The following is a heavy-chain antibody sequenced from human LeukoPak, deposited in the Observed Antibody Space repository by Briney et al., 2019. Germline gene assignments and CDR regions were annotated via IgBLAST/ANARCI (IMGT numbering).Heavy chain of an antibody. J-gene: IGHJ5*02. CDR3: AREGYIVGATYNWYDP. Sequence: GASVKVSCKASGYTFTGYYMHWVRQAPGQGLEWLGWINPNSGGTNYAQKFQGRVTMTRDTSISTAYMELSRLRSDDTAVYYCAREGYIVGATYNWYDPWGQGTLVTVSS. CDR2: INPNSGGT. D-gene: IGHD1-26*01. CDR1: GYTFTGYY. V-gene: IGHV1-2*02.